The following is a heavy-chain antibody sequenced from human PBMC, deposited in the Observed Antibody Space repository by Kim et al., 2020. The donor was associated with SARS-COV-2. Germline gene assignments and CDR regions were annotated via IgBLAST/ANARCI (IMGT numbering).Heavy chain of an antibody. CDR2: IYNSGGT. D-gene: IGHD1-1*01. J-gene: IGHJ6*02. CDR1: GGSISSDY. Sequence: SETLSLTCSVYGGSISSDYWSWIRQPPGKGLEWIGYIYNSGGTNYNPSLKSRVTISVDTSKSHFSLKLSSVTAADTAVYYCARGRTDILTTLDGREGDYYYPMYVWGQGTSVTVSS. V-gene: IGHV4-59*01. CDR3: ARGRTDILTTLDGREGDYYYPMYV.